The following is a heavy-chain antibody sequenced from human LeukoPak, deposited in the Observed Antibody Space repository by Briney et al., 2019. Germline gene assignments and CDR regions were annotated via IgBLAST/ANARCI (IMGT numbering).Heavy chain of an antibody. D-gene: IGHD6-13*01. CDR2: IYYSGST. J-gene: IGHJ4*02. V-gene: IGHV4-39*07. CDR1: GGSISSSSYY. CDR3: ARDRIAAAGTPFDY. Sequence: SETLPLTCTVSGGSISSSSYYWGWIRQPPGKGLEWIGSIYYSGSTYYNPSLKSRVTISVDTSKNQFSLKLSSVTAADTAVYYCARDRIAAAGTPFDYWGQGTLVTVSS.